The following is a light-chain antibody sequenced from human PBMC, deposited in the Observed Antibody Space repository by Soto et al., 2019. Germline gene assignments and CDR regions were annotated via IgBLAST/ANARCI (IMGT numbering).Light chain of an antibody. V-gene: IGLV2-23*02. J-gene: IGLJ1*01. CDR3: CSYAGSTWGYV. CDR1: NSDVAAYNL. CDR2: EVS. Sequence: QSALTQPASVSGSPGQSITISCTGTNSDVAAYNLVSWYQHFSGKAPKLLIYEVSRWPSGISDRFSGSKSGNTASLTISGLQDEDDADYYCCSYAGSTWGYVFGTGTKLTVL.